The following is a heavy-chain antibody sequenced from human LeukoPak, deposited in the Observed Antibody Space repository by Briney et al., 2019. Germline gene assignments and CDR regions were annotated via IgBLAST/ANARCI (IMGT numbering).Heavy chain of an antibody. D-gene: IGHD1-1*01. CDR2: ISSSSSYK. Sequence: GGSLRLSCAASGFTFSSYSMNWVRQAPGKGLEWVSSISSSSSYKNYADSVKGRFTISRDNAKNSLYLQMNSLRAEDTAVYYCARDPTLVGRAEGFDYWGQGTLVTVSS. CDR3: ARDPTLVGRAEGFDY. J-gene: IGHJ4*02. CDR1: GFTFSSYS. V-gene: IGHV3-21*01.